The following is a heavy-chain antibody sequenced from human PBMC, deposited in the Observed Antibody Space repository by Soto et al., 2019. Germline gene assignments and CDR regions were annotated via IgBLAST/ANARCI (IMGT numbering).Heavy chain of an antibody. CDR2: ISYDGSNK. V-gene: IGHV3-30*18. J-gene: IGHJ6*02. CDR1: GFTFSSYG. CDR3: AKPSDYDFWSGCVGGIDV. D-gene: IGHD3-3*01. Sequence: QVQLVESGGGVVQPGRSLRLSCAASGFTFSSYGIHWVRQAPGKGLEWVAVISYDGSNKYYADSVKGRFTISRDNSKNTLYLQMNSLRAEDTAVYYCAKPSDYDFWSGCVGGIDVWGQGTTVTVSS.